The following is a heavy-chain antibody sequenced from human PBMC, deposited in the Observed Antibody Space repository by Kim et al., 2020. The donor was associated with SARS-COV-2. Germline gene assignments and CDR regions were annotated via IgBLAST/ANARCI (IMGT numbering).Heavy chain of an antibody. D-gene: IGHD5-18*01. J-gene: IGHJ4*02. CDR1: GGSFSGYY. V-gene: IGHV4-34*01. CDR3: ARGGAGYSYPKGLFDY. CDR2: INHSGST. Sequence: SETLSLTCAVYGGSFSGYYWSWIRQPPGEGLEWIGEINHSGSTNYNPSLKSRVTISVDTSKNQFSLKLSSVTAADTAVYYCARGGAGYSYPKGLFDYWGQGTLVTVSS.